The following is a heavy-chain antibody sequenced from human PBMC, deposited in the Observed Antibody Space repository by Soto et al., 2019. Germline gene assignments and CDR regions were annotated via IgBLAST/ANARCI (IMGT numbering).Heavy chain of an antibody. CDR2: IKSDGSYT. Sequence: GGSLRLSCAASGFTLGSYWMHWVRQAPGKGLVWVSRIKSDGSYTNYADSVKGRFTISRDNAKNTLYLQMDSLGAEDTAVYYCARLYSSGWYDKWGQGTLVTVSS. CDR1: GFTLGSYW. CDR3: ARLYSSGWYDK. D-gene: IGHD6-19*01. J-gene: IGHJ4*02. V-gene: IGHV3-74*01.